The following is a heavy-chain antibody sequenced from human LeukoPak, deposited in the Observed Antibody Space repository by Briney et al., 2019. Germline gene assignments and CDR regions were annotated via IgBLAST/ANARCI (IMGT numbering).Heavy chain of an antibody. J-gene: IGHJ4*02. CDR3: AKDELYGGNDEGFPLYYFDY. V-gene: IGHV3-33*06. CDR1: GFTFSSYG. CDR2: IWYDGSNK. D-gene: IGHD4-23*01. Sequence: PGGSLRLSRAASGFTFSSYGMHWVRQAPGKGLEWVAVIWYDGSNKYYADSVKGRFTISRDNSKNTLYLQMNSLRAEDTAVYYCAKDELYGGNDEGFPLYYFDYWGQGTLVTVSS.